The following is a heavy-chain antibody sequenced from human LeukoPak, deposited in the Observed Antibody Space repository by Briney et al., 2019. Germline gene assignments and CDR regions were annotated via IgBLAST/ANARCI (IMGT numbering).Heavy chain of an antibody. J-gene: IGHJ4*02. Sequence: SETLSLTCTVSGGSISSYYWSWIRQPPGKGLEWIGYIYYSGSTNYNPSLKSRVTISVDTSKNQFSLKLSSVTAADTAVYYCARRYSSGWYYFDYWGQGTLVTVSS. V-gene: IGHV4-59*01. D-gene: IGHD6-19*01. CDR3: ARRYSSGWYYFDY. CDR2: IYYSGST. CDR1: GGSISSYY.